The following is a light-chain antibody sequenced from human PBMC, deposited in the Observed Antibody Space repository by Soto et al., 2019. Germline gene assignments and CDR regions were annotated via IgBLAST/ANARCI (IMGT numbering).Light chain of an antibody. CDR3: VSFTYSTHYV. V-gene: IGLV7-46*01. CDR1: TGAVTNGHY. CDR2: DTT. J-gene: IGLJ1*01. Sequence: QAVVTQEPSLTVSPGGTVTLTCGSSTGAVTNGHYPYWFQQKPGQAPRTLIYDTTNRHSWTPARFSGSLLGGKAALTLSGAQPEDEADYYCVSFTYSTHYVLGSGTKLT.